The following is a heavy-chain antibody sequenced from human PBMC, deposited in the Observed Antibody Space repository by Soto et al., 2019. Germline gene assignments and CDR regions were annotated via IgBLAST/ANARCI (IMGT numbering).Heavy chain of an antibody. Sequence: SETLSLTCTVSGGSISSYYWSWIRQPPGKGLEWIGYIYYSGSTNYNPSLKSRVTISVDTSKNQFSLKLSSVTAADTAVYYCARVPGERIGLEPYYYYYYMDVWGKGTTVTVSS. D-gene: IGHD1-1*01. J-gene: IGHJ6*03. CDR3: ARVPGERIGLEPYYYYYYMDV. CDR2: IYYSGST. CDR1: GGSISSYY. V-gene: IGHV4-59*08.